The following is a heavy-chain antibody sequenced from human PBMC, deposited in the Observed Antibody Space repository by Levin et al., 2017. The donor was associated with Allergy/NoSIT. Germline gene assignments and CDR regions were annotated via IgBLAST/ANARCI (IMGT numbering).Heavy chain of an antibody. CDR3: AKDLALYSGTYSFDF. J-gene: IGHJ4*01. Sequence: PGGSLRLSCAASGFTFDDYAMHWVRQGPGKGLEWVSGISWNSGSKGYADSVKGRFTISRDNAKNSLYLQMNSLKREDTAFYYCAKDLALYSGTYSFDFWGHGTLVTVSS. V-gene: IGHV3-9*01. CDR1: GFTFDDYA. D-gene: IGHD1-26*01. CDR2: ISWNSGSK.